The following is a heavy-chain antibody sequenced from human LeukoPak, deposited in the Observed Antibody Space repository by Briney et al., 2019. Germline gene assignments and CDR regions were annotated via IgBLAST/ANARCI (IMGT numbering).Heavy chain of an antibody. V-gene: IGHV4-4*07. Sequence: SETLSLTCTVSGGSISSYYWSWIRQPAGKGLEWIGRIHISGSTNYNPSLKSRVTMSVDTSKNQFSLKLSSVTAADTAVYYCARDYTIRGVPRFDPWGQGTLVTVSS. CDR1: GGSISSYY. J-gene: IGHJ5*02. D-gene: IGHD3-10*01. CDR2: IHISGST. CDR3: ARDYTIRGVPRFDP.